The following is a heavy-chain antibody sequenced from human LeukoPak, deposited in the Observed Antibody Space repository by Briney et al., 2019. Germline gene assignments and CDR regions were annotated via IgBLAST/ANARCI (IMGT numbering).Heavy chain of an antibody. CDR1: GFTFDDYA. CDR2: ISWTSGSI. J-gene: IGHJ6*03. Sequence: GGSLRLSCAASGFTFDDYAMHWVRQAPGKGLEWVSGISWTSGSIGYADSVKGRFTISRDNAKNSLYLQMNSLRAEDTAVYYCARVLHYYYYMDVWGKGTTVTISS. V-gene: IGHV3-9*01. CDR3: ARVLHYYYYMDV.